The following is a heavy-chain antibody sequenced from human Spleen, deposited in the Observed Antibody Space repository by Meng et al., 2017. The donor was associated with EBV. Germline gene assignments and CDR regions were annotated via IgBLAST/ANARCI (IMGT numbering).Heavy chain of an antibody. CDR2: INTNTGNP. J-gene: IGHJ4*02. D-gene: IGHD1-26*01. CDR3: ARDRSGGADY. CDR1: GYTITDYS. Sequence: VQLVQSGSEWAKPGASVKVSCEASGYTITDYSMNWVRQAPGQGLEWMGWINTNTGNPTYAQGFTGRFVFSLDPSVSTAYLEISSLKAEDTAVYYCARDRSGGADYWGQGTLVTVSS. V-gene: IGHV7-4-1*02.